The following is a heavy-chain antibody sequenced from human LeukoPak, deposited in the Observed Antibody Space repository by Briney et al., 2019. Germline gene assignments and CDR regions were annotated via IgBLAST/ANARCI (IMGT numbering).Heavy chain of an antibody. CDR2: ISWNSGNI. Sequence: GRSLRLSCAASGFSFDDNAMHWVRQAPGKGLEWVSGISWNSGNIGYADSVKGRFTISRDNAKNSLNLQMNSLRAEDTALYYCAKDTRAIVGSAHNAFDIWGQGTMVTVSS. CDR3: AKDTRAIVGSAHNAFDI. CDR1: GFSFDDNA. J-gene: IGHJ3*02. D-gene: IGHD1-26*01. V-gene: IGHV3-9*01.